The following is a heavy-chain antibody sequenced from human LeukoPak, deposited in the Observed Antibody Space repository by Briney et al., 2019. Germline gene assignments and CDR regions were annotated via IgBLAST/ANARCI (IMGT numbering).Heavy chain of an antibody. CDR2: IKSKTDGGTT. CDR1: GFTFSNAW. Sequence: GGSLRLSCAASGFTFSNAWMSWVRQAPGKGLEWVGRIKSKTDGGTTDYAAPVKGRFTISRDDSVYYCTTEGQYYDFWSGRRGGFNYWGQGTLVTVSS. CDR3: NY. D-gene: IGHD3-3*01. V-gene: IGHV3-15*01. J-gene: IGHJ4*02.